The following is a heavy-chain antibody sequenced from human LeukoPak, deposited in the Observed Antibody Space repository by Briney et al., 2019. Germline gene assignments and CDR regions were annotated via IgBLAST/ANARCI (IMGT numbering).Heavy chain of an antibody. D-gene: IGHD4-17*01. CDR2: ISYIGST. Sequence: PSETLSFTCAVSDDSFSSHYWNWIRQPPGKGLEWIGYISYIGSTNYNPSLKSRVTISIDTSRNQFSLRLSSVTAADTAVYYCARDLVTVTKGFDIWGQGTMVSVSS. J-gene: IGHJ3*02. CDR1: DDSFSSHY. CDR3: ARDLVTVTKGFDI. V-gene: IGHV4-59*11.